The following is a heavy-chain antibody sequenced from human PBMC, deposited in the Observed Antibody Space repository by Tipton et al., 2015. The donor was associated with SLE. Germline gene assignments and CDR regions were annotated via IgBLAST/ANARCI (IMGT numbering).Heavy chain of an antibody. D-gene: IGHD6-6*01. CDR2: ISSSSTTI. CDR1: GFTLSAYN. V-gene: IGHV3-48*01. CDR3: SRAGAVRPPDY. Sequence: GSLRLSCSASGFTLSAYNMNWVRQAPGKGLEWVSYISSSSTTIYYADSVRGRFTVSRDNAKNSLYLQMNNLGAEGTAVYYCSRAGAVRPPDYWGQGTLVTVSS. J-gene: IGHJ4*02.